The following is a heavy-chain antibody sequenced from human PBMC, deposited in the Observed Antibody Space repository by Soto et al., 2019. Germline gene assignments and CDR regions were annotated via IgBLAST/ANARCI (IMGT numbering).Heavy chain of an antibody. D-gene: IGHD1-26*01. CDR1: GYTFTSYG. CDR2: ISAYNGNT. Sequence: ASVKVSCKASGYTFTSYGISWVRQAPGQGLEWMGWISAYNGNTNYAQKLQGRVTMTTDTSTSTAYMELRSLRSDDTAVYYCARDPHVVGATSWFDPWGQGTLVTVSS. V-gene: IGHV1-18*01. J-gene: IGHJ5*02. CDR3: ARDPHVVGATSWFDP.